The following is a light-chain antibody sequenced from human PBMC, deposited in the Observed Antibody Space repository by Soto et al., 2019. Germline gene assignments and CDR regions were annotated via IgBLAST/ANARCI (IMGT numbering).Light chain of an antibody. Sequence: QSVLTQSRSVSGSPGQSVTISCTGTSSDVGGYNYVSWYQQLPGKAPKLMIYDVTKRPSGVPDRFSGSKSGNTASLTISGLQTEDEADYYCCSYAGTFTFVFGPGTKV. CDR3: CSYAGTFTFV. J-gene: IGLJ1*01. CDR1: SSDVGGYNY. V-gene: IGLV2-11*01. CDR2: DVT.